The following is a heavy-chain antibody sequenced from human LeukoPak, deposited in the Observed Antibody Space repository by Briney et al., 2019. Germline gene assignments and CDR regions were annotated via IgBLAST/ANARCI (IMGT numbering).Heavy chain of an antibody. J-gene: IGHJ3*02. CDR3: AREGRRESSAFDI. CDR1: GSTFSSYG. D-gene: IGHD3-10*01. Sequence: GRSLRLSCAASGSTFSSYGMHWVRQAPGKGLEWVALISYDGGNKYYADSVMGRFTISRDNSKNTLYLQMNSLRPEDTAVYYCAREGRRESSAFDIWGQGTMVTVSS. V-gene: IGHV3-30*03. CDR2: ISYDGGNK.